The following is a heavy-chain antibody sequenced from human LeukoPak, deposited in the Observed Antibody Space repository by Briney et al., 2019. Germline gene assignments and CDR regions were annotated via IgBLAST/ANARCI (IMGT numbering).Heavy chain of an antibody. CDR2: INHSGST. D-gene: IGHD3-22*01. V-gene: IGHV4-34*01. CDR1: GGSFSGYY. J-gene: IGHJ3*02. Sequence: PSETLSLTCAVYGGSFSGYYWSWIRQPPGKGLEWIGEINHSGSTNYNPSLKSRVTISVDTSKNQFSLKLSSVTAADTAVYYCARDYYDSSGYHAFDIWGQGTMVTVSS. CDR3: ARDYYDSSGYHAFDI.